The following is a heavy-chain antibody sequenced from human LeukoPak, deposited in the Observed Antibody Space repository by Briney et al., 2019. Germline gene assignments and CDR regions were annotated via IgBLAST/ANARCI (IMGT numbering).Heavy chain of an antibody. CDR1: GFTLSSYW. V-gene: IGHV3-7*02. Sequence: PGGSQRLSCAASGFTLSSYWMSWVRQAPGKGLEWVANINRDGSEKYYVDSVKGRFTISRDNAKNSLYLQMNSLRTEDSAVFYCGRVLGGGTNWFDPRGHGDLVTVSS. J-gene: IGHJ5*02. CDR3: GRVLGGGTNWFDP. CDR2: INRDGSEK. D-gene: IGHD3-16*01.